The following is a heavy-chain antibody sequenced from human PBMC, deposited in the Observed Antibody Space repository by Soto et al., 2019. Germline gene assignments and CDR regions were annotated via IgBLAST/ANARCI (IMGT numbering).Heavy chain of an antibody. D-gene: IGHD3-10*01. CDR3: AREYGSGSYYNH. J-gene: IGHJ5*02. CDR1: GGTFSSYA. CDR2: IIPIFGTA. V-gene: IGHV1-69*13. Sequence: SVKVSCKASGGTFSSYAISWVRQAPGQGLEWMGGIIPIFGTANYAQKFQGRVTITADESTSTAYMELSSLRSEDTAVYYCAREYGSGSYYNHWGQGTLVTVSS.